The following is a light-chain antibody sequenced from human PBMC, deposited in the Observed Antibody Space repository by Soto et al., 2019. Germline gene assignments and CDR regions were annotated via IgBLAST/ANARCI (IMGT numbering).Light chain of an antibody. CDR2: DAS. Sequence: EIVLTQSPATLSLSPGERATLSCRASQSVSSYLAWYQQKPGQAPRLLIYDASNRATGIPARFSGSGSGTEFTLTISSLEPEDFAVYYCQQRSNRRTFGQGTKVDIK. J-gene: IGKJ1*01. CDR1: QSVSSY. V-gene: IGKV3-11*01. CDR3: QQRSNRRT.